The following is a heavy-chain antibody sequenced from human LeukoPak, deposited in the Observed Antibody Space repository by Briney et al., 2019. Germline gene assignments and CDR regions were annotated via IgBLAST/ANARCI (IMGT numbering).Heavy chain of an antibody. D-gene: IGHD2-2*01. CDR2: IKQDGSEK. V-gene: IGHV3-7*01. J-gene: IGHJ4*02. CDR1: GFTFNSYW. CDR3: ARGRYSSRSGGYYFDI. Sequence: GGSLRLSCAASGFTFNSYWMSWVRQAPGKGLEWVANIKQDGSEKYYVDSVKGRFTISRDNAKNSLYLQMNSLRAEDTAVYYCARGRYSSRSGGYYFDIWGQGTLVTVSS.